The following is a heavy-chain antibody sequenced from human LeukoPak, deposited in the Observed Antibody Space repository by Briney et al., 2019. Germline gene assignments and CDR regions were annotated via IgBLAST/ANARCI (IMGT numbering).Heavy chain of an antibody. J-gene: IGHJ6*03. V-gene: IGHV1-69*06. CDR1: GYTFSSYG. D-gene: IGHD6-13*01. Sequence: SVKVSCKASGYTFSSYGIGWVRQAPGQGLEWMGGIIPIFGTTNYAQKFQDRVTITADKSTSTAYMELSSLRSEDTAVYYCARVVGLTGYSSSWYSGYYYYMDVWGKGTTVTVSS. CDR3: ARVVGLTGYSSSWYSGYYYYMDV. CDR2: IIPIFGTT.